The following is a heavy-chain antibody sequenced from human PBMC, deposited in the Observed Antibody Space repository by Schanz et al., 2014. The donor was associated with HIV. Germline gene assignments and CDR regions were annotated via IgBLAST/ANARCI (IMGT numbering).Heavy chain of an antibody. CDR1: GGPFSNYA. CDR2: IIPMLETV. J-gene: IGHJ4*02. V-gene: IGHV1-69*06. D-gene: IGHD2-15*01. CDR3: ARGGNCSGGSCSPWYFDY. Sequence: QVQLVQSGAEVMKPGTSVMVSCKASGGPFSNYALNWVRQAPGQGLEWMGGIIPMLETVNYGQKFQGRVTITADKSTSTGYMELTSLRSDDTAVYYCARGGNCSGGSCSPWYFDYWGQGTLVTVSS.